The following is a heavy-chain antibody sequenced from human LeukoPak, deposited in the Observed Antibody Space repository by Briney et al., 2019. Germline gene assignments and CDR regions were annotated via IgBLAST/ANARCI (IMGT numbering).Heavy chain of an antibody. D-gene: IGHD1-1*01. CDR1: GFTFSSYS. J-gene: IGHJ4*02. V-gene: IGHV3-48*04. CDR3: ARGTGTTGLGY. CDR2: TSNSNSTI. Sequence: GGSLRLSCAASGFTFSSYSMNWVRQAPGKGLEWVSYTSNSNSTIYYSDSVKGRFTISRDNAKNSLYLQMNSLRAEDTAVYYCARGTGTTGLGYWGQGTLVTVSS.